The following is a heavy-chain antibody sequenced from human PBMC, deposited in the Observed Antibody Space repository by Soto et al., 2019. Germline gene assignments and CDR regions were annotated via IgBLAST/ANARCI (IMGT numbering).Heavy chain of an antibody. CDR1: GFTVSSWS. V-gene: IGHV3-23*01. J-gene: IGHJ6*02. CDR2: ISGSGGST. D-gene: IGHD6-6*01. Sequence: GCLRLSCAASGFTVSSWSMSGVRQAPGKGLEWVSAISGSGGSTYYADSVKGRFTISRDNSKNTLYLQMNSLRAEDTAVYYCAFRYSSSSMYYYYYGMDVWGQGTTVTVSS. CDR3: AFRYSSSSMYYYYYGMDV.